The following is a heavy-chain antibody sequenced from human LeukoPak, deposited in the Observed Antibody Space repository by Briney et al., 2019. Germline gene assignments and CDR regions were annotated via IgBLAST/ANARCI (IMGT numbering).Heavy chain of an antibody. J-gene: IGHJ4*02. D-gene: IGHD6-13*01. CDR1: GFTFSDYY. Sequence: PGGSLRLSCAASGFTFSDYYMSWIRQAPGKGLEWVSSISSSSSYIYYADSVKGRFTISRDNAKNSLYLQMNSLRAEDTAVYYCAREVSWAGPYSSSWYDYWGQGTLVTVSS. CDR3: AREVSWAGPYSSSWYDY. V-gene: IGHV3-11*05. CDR2: ISSSSSYI.